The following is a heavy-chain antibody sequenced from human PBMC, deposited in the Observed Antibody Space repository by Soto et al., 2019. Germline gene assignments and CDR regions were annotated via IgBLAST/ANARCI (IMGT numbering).Heavy chain of an antibody. CDR2: INAGNGNT. CDR1: GNTVPNYA. CDR3: ARADYYYLDY. J-gene: IGHJ4*02. V-gene: IGHV1-3*01. Sequence: ASVKVSCKASGNTVPNYAIHWVRQAPGQRLEWMGWINAGNGNTKYSQKFQGRVTITRDTSASTAYMELSSLRSEDTAVYYCARADYYYLDYWGQGTLVTVS. D-gene: IGHD3-10*01.